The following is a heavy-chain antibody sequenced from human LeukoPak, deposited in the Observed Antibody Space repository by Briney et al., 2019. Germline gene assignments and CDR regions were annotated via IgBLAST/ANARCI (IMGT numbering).Heavy chain of an antibody. V-gene: IGHV3-21*04. CDR1: GFTFSSYS. CDR2: ISSSSSYI. D-gene: IGHD4/OR15-4a*01. CDR3: AKRGYGAVYYFDY. J-gene: IGHJ4*02. Sequence: GGSLSLSCAACGFTFSSYSMNWVRQAPGKGLEWVSSISSSSSYIYYADSVKGRFTISRDNAKNSLYLQMNSLRAEDTAVYYCAKRGYGAVYYFDYWGQGTLVTVSS.